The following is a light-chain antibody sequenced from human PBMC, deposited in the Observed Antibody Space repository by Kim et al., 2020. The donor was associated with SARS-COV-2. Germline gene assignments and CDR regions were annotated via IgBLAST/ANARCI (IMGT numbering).Light chain of an antibody. V-gene: IGKV1-27*01. CDR1: QGINRD. CDR3: QKDNSAPWT. Sequence: SASVGDGVTITCRASQGINRDLGWYQQRPGKVPKLLIYGASTLQSGVPSRFSGSGAGTDFTLTISSLQPEDVATYYCQKDNSAPWTFGQGTKLEI. CDR2: GAS. J-gene: IGKJ1*01.